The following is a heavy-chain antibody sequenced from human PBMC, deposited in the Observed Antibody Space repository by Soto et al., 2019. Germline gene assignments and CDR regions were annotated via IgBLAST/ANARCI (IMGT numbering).Heavy chain of an antibody. Sequence: ASVKVSCKASGYTFTGYYMHWVRQAPGQGLEWMGWINPNSGGTNYAQKFQGWVTMTRDTSISTAYMELSRLRSDDTAVYYCARERVSETPGYSSSWYRRTYGMDVWGQGTTVTVSS. V-gene: IGHV1-2*04. CDR3: ARERVSETPGYSSSWYRRTYGMDV. J-gene: IGHJ6*02. CDR1: GYTFTGYY. D-gene: IGHD6-13*01. CDR2: INPNSGGT.